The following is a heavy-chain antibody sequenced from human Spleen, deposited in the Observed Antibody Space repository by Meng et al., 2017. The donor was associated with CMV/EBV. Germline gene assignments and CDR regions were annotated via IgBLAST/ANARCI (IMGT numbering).Heavy chain of an antibody. CDR2: IIPMFDIA. J-gene: IGHJ6*02. CDR1: GYTFTSYG. CDR3: ASARGARDTPDYDTLTGDYYHYYGMDV. D-gene: IGHD3-9*01. V-gene: IGHV1-69*10. Sequence: SVKVSCKASGYTFTSYGISWVRQAPGQGLEWMGGIIPMFDIANYAQKFQGRVTITADTSTSTAYMELSSLRSEDTAMYYCASARGARDTPDYDTLTGDYYHYYGMDVWGQGTTVTVSS.